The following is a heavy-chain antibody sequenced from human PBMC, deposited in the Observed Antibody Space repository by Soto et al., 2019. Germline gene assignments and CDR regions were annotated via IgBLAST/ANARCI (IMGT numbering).Heavy chain of an antibody. Sequence: GGSLRLSCAASGFTFSSYSMNWVRQAPGKGLEWVSYISSSSSTIYYADSVKGRFTISRDNAKNSLYLQMNSLRAEDTAVYYCARDRKGDYGRHQKKYYYYYMDVWGKGTTVTVSS. J-gene: IGHJ6*03. CDR1: GFTFSSYS. V-gene: IGHV3-48*01. D-gene: IGHD4-17*01. CDR2: ISSSSSTI. CDR3: ARDRKGDYGRHQKKYYYYYMDV.